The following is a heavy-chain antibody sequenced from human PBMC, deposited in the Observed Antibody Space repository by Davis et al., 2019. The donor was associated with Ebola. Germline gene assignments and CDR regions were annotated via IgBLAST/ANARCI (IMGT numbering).Heavy chain of an antibody. V-gene: IGHV3-74*01. CDR2: INGDGSST. D-gene: IGHD2/OR15-2a*01. Sequence: PGGSLRLSCAASGFTFSSYWMHWVRQGPGKGLVWVSRINGDGSSTRYADSVKGRITISRDNSKNTLYLQMNSLRAEDTAVYYCASVIGYWGQGTLVTVSS. CDR1: GFTFSSYW. CDR3: ASVIGY. J-gene: IGHJ4*02.